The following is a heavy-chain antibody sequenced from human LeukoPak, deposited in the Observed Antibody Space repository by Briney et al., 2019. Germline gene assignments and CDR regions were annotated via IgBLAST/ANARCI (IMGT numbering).Heavy chain of an antibody. Sequence: PGGSLRLSCAASGFTFSDYWMSWVRQTPEKGLEWVANIKQDEPEIYYVGSVKGRFTISRDNAKNSLYLQMNSLRADDTAVYYCARDKIVGPTTLDYWGQGTLVTVSS. D-gene: IGHD1-26*01. CDR3: ARDKIVGPTTLDY. J-gene: IGHJ4*02. CDR2: IKQDEPEI. V-gene: IGHV3-7*01. CDR1: GFTFSDYW.